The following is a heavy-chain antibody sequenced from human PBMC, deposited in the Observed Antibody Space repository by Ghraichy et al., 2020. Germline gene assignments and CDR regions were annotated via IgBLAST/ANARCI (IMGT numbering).Heavy chain of an antibody. CDR2: TRNKANSYTT. J-gene: IGHJ4*02. V-gene: IGHV3-72*01. D-gene: IGHD3-22*01. Sequence: GGSLRLSCAASGFTFSDHYMDWVRQAPGKGLEWFGRTRNKANSYTTEYASYVKGRFTIARDDSKNSLYLQMNSLKIEETAVYDCARVDSSGYPNDYWGQGTLVTVSS. CDR1: GFTFSDHY. CDR3: ARVDSSGYPNDY.